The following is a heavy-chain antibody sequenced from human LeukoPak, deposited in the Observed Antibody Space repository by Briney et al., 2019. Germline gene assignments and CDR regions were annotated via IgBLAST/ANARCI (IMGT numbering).Heavy chain of an antibody. V-gene: IGHV4-38-2*02. D-gene: IGHD6-13*01. Sequence: SETLSLTCTVSGYSISSGYFWGWIRQPPGKGLEWIGSIYHSGSTSYNPSLKSRLTISVDTSKNQFSLKLNFVTAADTAMYYCARMFRSSWYINWFDPWGEGALVTVSS. CDR2: IYHSGST. J-gene: IGHJ5*02. CDR3: ARMFRSSWYINWFDP. CDR1: GYSISSGYF.